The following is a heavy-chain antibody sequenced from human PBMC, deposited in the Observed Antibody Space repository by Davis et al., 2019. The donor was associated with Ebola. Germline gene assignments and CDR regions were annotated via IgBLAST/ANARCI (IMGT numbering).Heavy chain of an antibody. CDR2: IYSGGST. D-gene: IGHD1-7*01. CDR1: GFTFSSYW. CDR3: AGNYRYYYYGMDV. J-gene: IGHJ6*02. V-gene: IGHV3-66*01. Sequence: GGSLRLSCAASGFTFSSYWMSWVRQAPGKGLEWVSVIYSGGSTYYADSVKGRFTISRDNSKNTLYLQMNSLRAEDTAVYYCAGNYRYYYYGMDVWGQGTTVTVSS.